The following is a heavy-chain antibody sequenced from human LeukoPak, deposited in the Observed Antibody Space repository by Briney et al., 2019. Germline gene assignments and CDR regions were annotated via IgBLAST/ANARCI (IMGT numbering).Heavy chain of an antibody. CDR3: ARLAYYYDSSGYPLPDY. CDR2: IYYSGST. D-gene: IGHD3-22*01. J-gene: IGHJ4*02. Sequence: SETLSLTCTVSGGSISSFYWSWIRQPPGKGLEWIGYIYYSGSTNYNPSLKSRVTISVDTSKSQFSLKLSPVTAADTAVYYCARLAYYYDSSGYPLPDYWGQGTLVTVSS. V-gene: IGHV4-59*08. CDR1: GGSISSFY.